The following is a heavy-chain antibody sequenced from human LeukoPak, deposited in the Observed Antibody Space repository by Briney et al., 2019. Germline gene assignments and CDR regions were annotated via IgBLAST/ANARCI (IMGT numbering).Heavy chain of an antibody. V-gene: IGHV3-30*04. CDR2: ILYDGSNK. D-gene: IGHD1-26*01. Sequence: GGSLRLSCAASGFTFSSYAMHWVRQAPGKGLEWVAVILYDGSNKYYADSVKGRFTISRDNSKNSLYLQMNSLRAEDTAVYYCARDEMGATLGYWGQGTLVTVSS. CDR1: GFTFSSYA. CDR3: ARDEMGATLGY. J-gene: IGHJ4*02.